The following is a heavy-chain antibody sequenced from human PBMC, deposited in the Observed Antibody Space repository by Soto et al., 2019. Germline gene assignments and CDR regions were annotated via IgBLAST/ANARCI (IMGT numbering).Heavy chain of an antibody. Sequence: QVQLVESGGGVVQPGTSLRVSCVGSGFTFRSYVIHWVRQAPGKGLEWVALTSYDGSNKYYGDSVRGRFTISRDNSRNTVDLQMDSLRVEDTALYYCARWGKTGGLDVWGQGTLVSVSS. V-gene: IGHV3-30*19. D-gene: IGHD3-16*01. CDR3: ARWGKTGGLDV. CDR2: TSYDGSNK. J-gene: IGHJ1*01. CDR1: GFTFRSYV.